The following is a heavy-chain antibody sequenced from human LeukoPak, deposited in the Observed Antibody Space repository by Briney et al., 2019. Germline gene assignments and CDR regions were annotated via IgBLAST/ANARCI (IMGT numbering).Heavy chain of an antibody. CDR3: ARDSAGNDY. Sequence: TGGSLRLSCAASGFTFSTYWMSRVRQAPGKGLEWVANIKQDGSEKYYVDSVKGRFTISRDNAKNSLYLQMNSLRAEDTAMYYCARDSAGNDYWGQGTLVTVSS. CDR1: GFTFSTYW. D-gene: IGHD6-13*01. V-gene: IGHV3-7*01. CDR2: IKQDGSEK. J-gene: IGHJ4*02.